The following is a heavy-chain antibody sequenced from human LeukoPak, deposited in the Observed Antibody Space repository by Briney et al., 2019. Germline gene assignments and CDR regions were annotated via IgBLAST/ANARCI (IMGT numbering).Heavy chain of an antibody. J-gene: IGHJ3*02. Sequence: GGSLRLSCAASGFTFSSYAMSWVRQAPGEGLEWVSSITTSGGSTYYADSVKGRFTISRDNAQNTLYLQMNSLRAEETGVYYCAKDLYVSGRYDAFDIWGQGTMVTVSS. CDR3: AKDLYVSGRYDAFDI. CDR2: ITTSGGST. V-gene: IGHV3-23*01. CDR1: GFTFSSYA. D-gene: IGHD3-10*01.